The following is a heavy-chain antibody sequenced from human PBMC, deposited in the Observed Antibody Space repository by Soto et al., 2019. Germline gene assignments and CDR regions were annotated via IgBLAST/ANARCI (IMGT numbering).Heavy chain of an antibody. CDR3: ARDGVLATTPQNYYYYGMDV. D-gene: IGHD3-3*01. CDR2: IWYDGSNK. J-gene: IGHJ6*02. Sequence: GGSLRLSCAASGFTFSSYGMHWVRQAPGKGLEWVAVIWYDGSNKYYADSVKGRFTISRDNSKNTLYLQMNSLRAEDTAVYYCARDGVLATTPQNYYYYGMDVWGQGTTVTVSS. V-gene: IGHV3-33*01. CDR1: GFTFSSYG.